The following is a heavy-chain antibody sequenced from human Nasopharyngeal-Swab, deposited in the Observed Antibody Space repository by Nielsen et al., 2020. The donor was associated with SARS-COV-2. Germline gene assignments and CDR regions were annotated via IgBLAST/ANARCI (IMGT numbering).Heavy chain of an antibody. Sequence: ASVKVSCKASGYTFTSYGISWVRQAPGQGLEWMGWINAGNGNTKYSQKFRGRVTITRDTSASTAYMELSSLRSEDTAVYYCAVPRDGYNWGLDYWGQGTLVTVSS. D-gene: IGHD5-24*01. CDR3: AVPRDGYNWGLDY. V-gene: IGHV1-3*01. CDR2: INAGNGNT. CDR1: GYTFTSYG. J-gene: IGHJ4*02.